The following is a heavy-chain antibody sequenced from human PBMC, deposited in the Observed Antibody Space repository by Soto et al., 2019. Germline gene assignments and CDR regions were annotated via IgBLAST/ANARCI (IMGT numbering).Heavy chain of an antibody. CDR3: AAHTDWSWDY. V-gene: IGHV3-7*01. J-gene: IGHJ4*02. Sequence: EVQLVESGGGLVQPGGSLRLSCGASGFTFINSWMAWVRQAPGKGLEWVSNINDDGSRRPVVDSLKGRFTISRDNARGSLYVETNSLRAEGTAVYFWAAHTDWSWDYWGQGTLVTVAA. CDR1: GFTFINSW. CDR2: INDDGSRR. D-gene: IGHD3-9*01.